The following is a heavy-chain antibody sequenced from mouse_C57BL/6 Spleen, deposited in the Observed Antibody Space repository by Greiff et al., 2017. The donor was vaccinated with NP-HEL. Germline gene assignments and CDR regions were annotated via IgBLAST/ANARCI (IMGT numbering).Heavy chain of an antibody. D-gene: IGHD1-1*01. V-gene: IGHV3-6*01. J-gene: IGHJ2*01. CDR3: ARSYGGY. CDR1: GYSITSGYY. CDR2: ISYDGSN. Sequence: EVKLQESGPGLVKPSQSLSLTCSVTGYSITSGYYWNWIRQFPGNKLEWMGYISYDGSNNYNPSLKNRISITRDTSKNQFFLKLNSVTTEDTATYYCARSYGGYWGQGTTLTVSS.